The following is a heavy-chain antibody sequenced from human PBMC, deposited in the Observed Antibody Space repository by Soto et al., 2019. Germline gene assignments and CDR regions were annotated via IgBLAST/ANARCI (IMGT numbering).Heavy chain of an antibody. V-gene: IGHV3-7*01. Sequence: GGSLRLSCAASGFTFSSYWMSWVRQAPGKGLEWVANIKQDGSEKYYVDSVKGRFTISRDNAKNSLYLQMNSLRAEDTAVYYCARDQXCYCSGGSCYYCYGMDVWGQGTTVTVSS. D-gene: IGHD2-15*01. J-gene: IGHJ6*02. CDR2: IKQDGSEK. CDR3: ARDQXCYCSGGSCYYCYGMDV. CDR1: GFTFSSYW.